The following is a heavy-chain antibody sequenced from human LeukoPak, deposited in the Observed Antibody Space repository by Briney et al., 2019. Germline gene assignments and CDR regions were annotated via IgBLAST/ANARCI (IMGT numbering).Heavy chain of an antibody. V-gene: IGHV3-30*02. CDR2: IRYDGSNK. J-gene: IGHJ4*02. CDR3: AKDRQQLVRGYFDY. Sequence: QSGGSLRLSCAASGFTFSSYGMHWVRQAPGKGLEWVAFIRYDGSNKYYADSVKGRFTISRDNSKNTLYLQMNSLRAEDTAVYYCAKDRQQLVRGYFDYWGQGTLVTVSS. CDR1: GFTFSSYG. D-gene: IGHD6-13*01.